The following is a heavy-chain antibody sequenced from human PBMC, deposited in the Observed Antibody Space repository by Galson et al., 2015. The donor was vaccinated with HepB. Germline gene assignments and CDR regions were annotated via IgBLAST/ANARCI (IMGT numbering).Heavy chain of an antibody. J-gene: IGHJ3*02. CDR3: ARDQEAVAGTPIGNAFDI. CDR2: IIPIFGTA. CDR1: GGTFSSYA. Sequence: SVKVSCKASGGTFSSYAISWVRQAPGQGLEWMGGIIPIFGTANYAQKFQGRVTITADESTSTAYMELSSLRSEDTAVYYCARDQEAVAGTPIGNAFDIWGQGTMVTVSS. D-gene: IGHD6-19*01. V-gene: IGHV1-69*13.